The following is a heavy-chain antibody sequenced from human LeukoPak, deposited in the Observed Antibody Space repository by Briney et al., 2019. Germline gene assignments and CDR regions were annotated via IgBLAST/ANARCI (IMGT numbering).Heavy chain of an antibody. V-gene: IGHV4-61*02. CDR3: ARDRGVRTAGWFDP. J-gene: IGHJ5*02. CDR2: IYTSGST. Sequence: SETLSLTCTVSGGSISSGSYYWSWIRQPAGKGLEWIGRIYTSGSTNYNPSLKSRVTMSVDTSKNQFSLKLSSVTAADTAVYYCARDRGVRTAGWFDPWGQGTLVTVSS. D-gene: IGHD2-21*02. CDR1: GGSISSGSYY.